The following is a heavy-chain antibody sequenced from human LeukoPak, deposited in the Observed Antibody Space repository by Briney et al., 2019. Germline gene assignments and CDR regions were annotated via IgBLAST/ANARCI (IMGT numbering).Heavy chain of an antibody. V-gene: IGHV3-53*01. CDR2: IYGDGRI. Sequence: PGGSLRLSCAASGFTVTSIYMSWVRQAPGKGLEWVSVIYGDGRIHYADSVKGRFTTARDDSKNTLYLQMNSRRAEDTAVYYCARESGYSYGLAGFFDYWGQGTLVTVSS. J-gene: IGHJ4*02. D-gene: IGHD5-18*01. CDR3: ARESGYSYGLAGFFDY. CDR1: GFTVTSIY.